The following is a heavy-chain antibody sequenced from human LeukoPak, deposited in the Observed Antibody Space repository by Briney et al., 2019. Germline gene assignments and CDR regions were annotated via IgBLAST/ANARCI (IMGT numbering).Heavy chain of an antibody. J-gene: IGHJ3*02. CDR1: GFTFSSYA. V-gene: IGHV3-23*01. CDR2: ISGSGGDT. D-gene: IGHD3-16*02. Sequence: GGSLRLSCAASGFTFSSYAMNWVRQAPGKGLEWVSGISGSGGDTYYADSVKGRFTISKNNSKNILYLQMNSLRAEDTAVYYCAKDLGDMITFGGVIVPYAFDIWGQGTMVTVSS. CDR3: AKDLGDMITFGGVIVPYAFDI.